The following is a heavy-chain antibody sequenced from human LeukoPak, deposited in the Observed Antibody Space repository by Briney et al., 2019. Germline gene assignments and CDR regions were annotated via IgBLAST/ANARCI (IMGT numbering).Heavy chain of an antibody. D-gene: IGHD6-13*01. V-gene: IGHV3-23*01. J-gene: IGHJ5*02. CDR2: ISASGGST. Sequence: GGSLRLSCAASGFTFSSSAMSWVRQVPGKGLEWVSGISASGGSTNYADSVRGRFTISRDNSKNALYLQMSSLRAEDTAIYYCARGRMSAAGAGNWFDPWGQGTLVTVSS. CDR3: ARGRMSAAGAGNWFDP. CDR1: GFTFSSSA.